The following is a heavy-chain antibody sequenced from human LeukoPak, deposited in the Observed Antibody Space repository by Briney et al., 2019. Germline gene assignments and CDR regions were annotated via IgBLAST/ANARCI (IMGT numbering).Heavy chain of an antibody. CDR3: AKVRGVYCSSPACYYYDA. Sequence: PGGSLRLSCGASGFTFSSYAMSWVRQTPGRGLEWVAGVSPSGGRTIYADSAEGRFTISRDNSNDTVYLQLSSLRAEDSALYYCAKVRGVYCSSPACYYYDAWGQGTPVTVS. D-gene: IGHD2-2*01. J-gene: IGHJ4*02. V-gene: IGHV3-23*01. CDR1: GFTFSSYA. CDR2: VSPSGGRT.